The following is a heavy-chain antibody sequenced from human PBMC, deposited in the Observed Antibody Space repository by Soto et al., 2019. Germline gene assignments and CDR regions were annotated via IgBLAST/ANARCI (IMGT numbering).Heavy chain of an antibody. D-gene: IGHD3-10*01. CDR1: GVIFCNFA. Sequence: GWCLRLSCAASGVIFCNFAVSWVRKAPGKGLEWVSAISGGGSSTYYADSVTGRFTISRDNSKNTLYLQLNSLRAEDTAVYYCARGGLRDYYYYAMDVWGQGTTVTVSS. V-gene: IGHV3-23*01. CDR2: ISGGGSST. CDR3: ARGGLRDYYYYAMDV. J-gene: IGHJ6*02.